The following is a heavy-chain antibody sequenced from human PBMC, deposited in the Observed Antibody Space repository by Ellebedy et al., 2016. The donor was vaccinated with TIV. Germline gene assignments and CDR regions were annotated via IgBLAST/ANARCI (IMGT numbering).Heavy chain of an antibody. CDR2: IYYSGST. CDR1: GGSISSSSYY. V-gene: IGHV4-39*01. Sequence: MPSETLSLTCTVSGGSISSSSYYRGWIRQPPGKGLEWIGSIYYSGSTYYNPSLKSRVTISVDTSKNQFSLKLSSVTAADTAVYYCARSDGLTVTSWGQGTLVTVSS. CDR3: ARSDGLTVTS. D-gene: IGHD4-17*01. J-gene: IGHJ4*02.